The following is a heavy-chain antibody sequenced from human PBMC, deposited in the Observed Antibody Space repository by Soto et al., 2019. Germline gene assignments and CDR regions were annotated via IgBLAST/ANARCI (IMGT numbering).Heavy chain of an antibody. D-gene: IGHD1-1*01. J-gene: IGHJ6*02. CDR2: IYYSGST. CDR3: ARDEVGSAVQYYYGMDV. CDR1: GGSISSGDYY. Sequence: SETLSLTCTVSGGSISSGDYYWSWIRQPPGKGLEWIGYIYYSGSTYYNPSLKSRVTISVDTSKNQFSLKLSSVTAADTAVYYCARDEVGSAVQYYYGMDVWGQGTTVTVSS. V-gene: IGHV4-30-4*01.